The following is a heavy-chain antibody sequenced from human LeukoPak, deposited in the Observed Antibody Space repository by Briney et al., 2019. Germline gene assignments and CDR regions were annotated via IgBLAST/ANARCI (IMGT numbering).Heavy chain of an antibody. D-gene: IGHD1-14*01. CDR2: ISGSSAYI. CDR3: ARDQKSGSGRHFDY. CDR1: GFXFNNYD. V-gene: IGHV3-21*01. Sequence: PGGSLRLSCAASGFXFNNYDISWVRQAPGKGLEWVSSISGSSAYIYSADSVKGRFTISRDNANNALYLQMNNLRAEDTAVYYCARDQKSGSGRHFDYWGQGTLVTVSS. J-gene: IGHJ4*02.